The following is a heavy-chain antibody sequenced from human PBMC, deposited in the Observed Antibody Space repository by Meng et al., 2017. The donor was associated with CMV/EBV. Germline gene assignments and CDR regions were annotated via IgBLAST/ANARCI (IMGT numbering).Heavy chain of an antibody. V-gene: IGHV3-74*01. CDR1: GFTFSSYW. Sequence: GGSPRLSCAASGFTFSSYWMHWVRQAPGKGLVWVSRINSDGSSTSYADSVKGRFTISRDNAKNTLYLQMNSLRAEDTAVYYCARGGWITIFGVVINYYGMDVWGQGTTVTVSS. CDR2: INSDGSST. CDR3: ARGGWITIFGVVINYYGMDV. J-gene: IGHJ6*02. D-gene: IGHD3-3*01.